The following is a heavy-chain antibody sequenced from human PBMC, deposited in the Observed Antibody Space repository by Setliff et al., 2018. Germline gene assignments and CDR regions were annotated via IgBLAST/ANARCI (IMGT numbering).Heavy chain of an antibody. CDR1: GFTFSTYA. Sequence: GASLKLSCAASGFTFSTYAIHWVRQAPGKGLEWVGYIFYDGSEKYYADSVKGRFTISRDNSKNTVYLEMNNLRADDTAVYYCAGDPPRSDWRLDSWGQGTLVTVSS. D-gene: IGHD1-26*01. J-gene: IGHJ4*02. CDR2: IFYDGSEK. CDR3: AGDPPRSDWRLDS. V-gene: IGHV3-33*08.